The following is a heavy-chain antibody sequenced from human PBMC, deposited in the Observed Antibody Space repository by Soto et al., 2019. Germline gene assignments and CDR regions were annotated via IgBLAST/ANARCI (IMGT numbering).Heavy chain of an antibody. Sequence: GASVKVSCKASGYTFTTFGIHWVRQAPGQGLEWMGWISTYSGNTNYAQKLQGRVTMTTDTSTSTAYMELRSLRSDDTAVYYCAREIYSSSWDNWFDPWGQGTLVTVSS. CDR3: AREIYSSSWDNWFDP. J-gene: IGHJ5*02. V-gene: IGHV1-18*01. CDR2: ISTYSGNT. CDR1: GYTFTTFG. D-gene: IGHD6-13*01.